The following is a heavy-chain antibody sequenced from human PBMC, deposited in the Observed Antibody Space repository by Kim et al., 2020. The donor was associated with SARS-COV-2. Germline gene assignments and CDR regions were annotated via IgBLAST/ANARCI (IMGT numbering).Heavy chain of an antibody. J-gene: IGHJ6*02. CDR2: IYYSGST. V-gene: IGHV4-30-4*01. CDR1: GGSISSGDYY. CDR3: ARSYYYGSGSYYYYYGMDV. Sequence: SETLSLTCTVSGGSISSGDYYWSWIRQPPGKGLEWIGYIYYSGSTYYNPSLKSRVTISVDTSKNQFSLKLSSVTAADTAVYYCARSYYYGSGSYYYYYGMDVWGQGTTVTVSS. D-gene: IGHD3-10*01.